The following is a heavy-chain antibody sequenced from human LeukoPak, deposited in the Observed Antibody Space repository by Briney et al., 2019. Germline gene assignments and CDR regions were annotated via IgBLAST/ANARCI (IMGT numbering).Heavy chain of an antibody. D-gene: IGHD6-19*01. Sequence: PGRPLRLSCVASGFTFNNYAMHWVRQARGQGLEWVAVITYDGSNKFSADCVKGRFTISRDNSKNTLYVQMHSLRAEDTAVYYCARDSGEYRSAWYFDLWGRGTLVTAPS. CDR2: ITYDGSNK. CDR1: GFTFNNYA. V-gene: IGHV3-33*05. J-gene: IGHJ2*01. CDR3: ARDSGEYRSAWYFDL.